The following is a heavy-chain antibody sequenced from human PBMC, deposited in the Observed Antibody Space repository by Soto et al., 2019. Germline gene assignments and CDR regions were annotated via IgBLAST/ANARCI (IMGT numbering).Heavy chain of an antibody. CDR1: GGSFSGYY. D-gene: IGHD2-15*01. Sequence: PSETLSLTCAVYGGSFSGYYWSLIRQPTGKGLEWIGEINHSGSTNYNPSLKSRVTISVDTSKNQFSLKLSSVTAADTAVYYCARLRVGHARYYYGMDVWGQGTTVTVSS. CDR3: ARLRVGHARYYYGMDV. CDR2: INHSGST. V-gene: IGHV4-34*01. J-gene: IGHJ6*02.